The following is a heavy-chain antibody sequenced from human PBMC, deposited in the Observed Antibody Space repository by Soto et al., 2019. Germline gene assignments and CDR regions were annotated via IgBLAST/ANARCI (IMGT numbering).Heavy chain of an antibody. CDR3: AKSTGGTANGMGV. D-gene: IGHD2-8*02. J-gene: IGHJ6*02. V-gene: IGHV3-33*06. Sequence: PGGSLRLSCAASGFTFSSYGMRWVRQAPGKGLEWVAVIWYDGSNKYYADSVKGRFTISRDNSKNTLYLQMNSLRAEDTAVYYCAKSTGGTANGMGVWGQGTTVTVS. CDR1: GFTFSSYG. CDR2: IWYDGSNK.